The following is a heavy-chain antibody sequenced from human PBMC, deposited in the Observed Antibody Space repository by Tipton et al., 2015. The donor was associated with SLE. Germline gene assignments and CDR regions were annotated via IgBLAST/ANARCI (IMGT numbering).Heavy chain of an antibody. Sequence: SLRLSCAASGFTFDDYAMHWVRQAPGKGLEWVSGISWNSASIGYADSVKGRFTISRDNAKNSVDLQMNGLRAEDTAVYYCARITCSGGSLCDAFDMWGQGTMVTVSS. D-gene: IGHD6-25*01. CDR3: ARITCSGGSLCDAFDM. CDR2: ISWNSASI. J-gene: IGHJ3*02. CDR1: GFTFDDYA. V-gene: IGHV3-9*01.